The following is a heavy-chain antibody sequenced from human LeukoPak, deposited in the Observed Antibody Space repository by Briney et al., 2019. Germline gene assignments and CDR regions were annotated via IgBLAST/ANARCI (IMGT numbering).Heavy chain of an antibody. CDR2: IYYSGSA. CDR3: ARAGGVKTAALDLDY. Sequence: PSETLSLTCTVSGGSISDYSWSWIRQPPGKGLEWIGNIYYSGSANHNPSLKSRVTISRDTSKNQFSLKLTSVTTADTDVYYCARAGGVKTAALDLDYWGQGTLVTVSS. V-gene: IGHV4-59*01. CDR1: GGSISDYS. D-gene: IGHD6-25*01. J-gene: IGHJ4*02.